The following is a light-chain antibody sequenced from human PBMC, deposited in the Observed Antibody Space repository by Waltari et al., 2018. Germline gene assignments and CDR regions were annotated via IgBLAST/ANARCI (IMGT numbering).Light chain of an antibody. CDR3: QQTYDSWT. J-gene: IGKJ1*01. Sequence: DIRMTQSPSSLSASVGDRVTITCRTSQIISSRLNWYQHKPGKAPRLLIFDASTLQTGVPLRVSGFRSGTEFTLTIDSLQPEDFATYYCQQTYDSWTFGQGT. CDR2: DAS. V-gene: IGKV1-39*01. CDR1: QIISSR.